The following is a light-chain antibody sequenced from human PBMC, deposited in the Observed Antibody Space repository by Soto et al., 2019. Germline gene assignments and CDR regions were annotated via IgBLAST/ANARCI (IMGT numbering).Light chain of an antibody. Sequence: DIQMSQSPSSVSASVGDRFTITCRASQGLSSSLAWYQQRPGKAPQLLIYPASTLQSGVPARFSGSGSGTEFTLTISGLQSEDFATYYCQQLNAYPLTFGGGTRWIS. CDR2: PAS. CDR3: QQLNAYPLT. V-gene: IGKV1-9*01. J-gene: IGKJ4*01. CDR1: QGLSSS.